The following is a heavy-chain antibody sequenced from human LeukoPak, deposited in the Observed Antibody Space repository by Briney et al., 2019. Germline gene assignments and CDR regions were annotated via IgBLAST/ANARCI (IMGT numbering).Heavy chain of an antibody. CDR3: ARDRYYGSGSYYKAPFDY. J-gene: IGHJ4*02. Sequence: GGSLRLSCAASGFTVSRNYMSWVRQAPGKGLEWVSVIYSGGSTYYADSVKGRFTISRDNSKNTLYLQMNSLRAEDTAVYYCARDRYYGSGSYYKAPFDYWGQGTLVTVSS. CDR1: GFTVSRNY. D-gene: IGHD3-10*01. V-gene: IGHV3-66*01. CDR2: IYSGGST.